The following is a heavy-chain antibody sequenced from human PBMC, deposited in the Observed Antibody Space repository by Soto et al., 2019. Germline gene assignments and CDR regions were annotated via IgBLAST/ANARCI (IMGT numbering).Heavy chain of an antibody. CDR1: GFTFSSYW. Sequence: GGSLRLSCAASGFTFSSYWMHWVRQAPGKGLVWVSRINSDGSSTSYADSVKGRFTISRDNAKNTLYLQMNSLRAEDTVVYYCARDGTYVGDDAFDIWGQGTMVTVSS. D-gene: IGHD1-7*01. V-gene: IGHV3-74*01. J-gene: IGHJ3*02. CDR3: ARDGTYVGDDAFDI. CDR2: INSDGSST.